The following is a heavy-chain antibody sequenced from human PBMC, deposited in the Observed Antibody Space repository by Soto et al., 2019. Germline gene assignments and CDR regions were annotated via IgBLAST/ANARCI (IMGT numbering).Heavy chain of an antibody. D-gene: IGHD2-15*01. Sequence: GASVKVSCKASGYTFTSYDINWVRQATGQGLEWMGWMNTNSGNTGYAQKFQGRVTMTRNTSISTAYMELSSLRSEDTAVYYCARGRTGAYCSGGSCYRPWGYYYMDVWGKGTTVTVSS. CDR3: ARGRTGAYCSGGSCYRPWGYYYMDV. CDR2: MNTNSGNT. V-gene: IGHV1-8*01. J-gene: IGHJ6*03. CDR1: GYTFTSYD.